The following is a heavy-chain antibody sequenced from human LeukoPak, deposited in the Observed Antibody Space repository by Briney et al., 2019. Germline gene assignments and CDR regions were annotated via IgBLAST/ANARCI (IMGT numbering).Heavy chain of an antibody. Sequence: SVKVSCKASGGTFSSYAISWVRQAPGQGLEWMGGIIPIFGTANYAQKFQGRVTFTADESTSTAYMELSSLRSEDTAVYYCARVSGYSYGFGYFDLWGRGTLVTVSS. D-gene: IGHD5-18*01. J-gene: IGHJ2*01. CDR2: IIPIFGTA. CDR1: GGTFSSYA. V-gene: IGHV1-69*19. CDR3: ARVSGYSYGFGYFDL.